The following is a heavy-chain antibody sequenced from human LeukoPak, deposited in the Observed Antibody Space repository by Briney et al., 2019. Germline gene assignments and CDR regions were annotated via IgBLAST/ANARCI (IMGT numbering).Heavy chain of an antibody. Sequence: GGSLRLSCAASGFTFSSSAMSWVRQVPGKGLEWVSGISASGGSTYYADSVRGRFTISRDNSKNTLYVQMNSLRDEDTAVYYCAKKGATTGDFDYWGQGTLVTVSS. V-gene: IGHV3-23*01. CDR3: AKKGATTGDFDY. J-gene: IGHJ4*02. CDR2: ISASGGST. CDR1: GFTFSSSA. D-gene: IGHD1-26*01.